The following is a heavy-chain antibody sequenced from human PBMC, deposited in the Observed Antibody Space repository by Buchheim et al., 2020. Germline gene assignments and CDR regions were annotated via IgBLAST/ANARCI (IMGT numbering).Heavy chain of an antibody. V-gene: IGHV3-23*01. J-gene: IGHJ6*02. Sequence: EVQLLESGGGLIQPGGSLRLSCVASGFTFNNYAMSWVRQAPEKGLEWVSGISGSGGSTYYADSVKGRFTISRDNSKNTLYLQMNSLRAEDTAVYYCAKDHVLWFGEPMGRDYYYGMDVWGQGTT. D-gene: IGHD3-10*01. CDR1: GFTFNNYA. CDR3: AKDHVLWFGEPMGRDYYYGMDV. CDR2: ISGSGGST.